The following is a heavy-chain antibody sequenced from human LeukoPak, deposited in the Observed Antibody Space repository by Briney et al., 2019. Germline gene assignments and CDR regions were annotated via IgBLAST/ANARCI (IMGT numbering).Heavy chain of an antibody. CDR3: ARGDCSGGSCYPRLYYYYGMDV. Sequence: GGSLRLSCSASRFTFSSYAMHWVRQAPGKGLEYVSSISSNGATTYYADSVKGRFTISRDNAKNSLYLQMNSLRAEDTAVYYCARGDCSGGSCYPRLYYYYGMDVWGQGTTVTVSS. CDR2: ISSNGATT. D-gene: IGHD2-15*01. V-gene: IGHV3-64*04. CDR1: RFTFSSYA. J-gene: IGHJ6*02.